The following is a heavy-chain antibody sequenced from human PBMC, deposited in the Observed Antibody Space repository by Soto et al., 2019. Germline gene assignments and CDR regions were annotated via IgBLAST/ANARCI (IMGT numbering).Heavy chain of an antibody. J-gene: IGHJ4*02. CDR3: ARGRYGDY. CDR2: ISAHNGNT. CDR1: GYAFTTYG. Sequence: QVHLVQSGAEVKKPGASVKVSCKGSGYAFTTYGITWVRQAPGQGLEWMGWISAHNGNTNYAQKLQGRVTVTRDTYTSKAYMELRSLRSDATAVYYCARGRYGDYWGQGALVTVSS. V-gene: IGHV1-18*01. D-gene: IGHD1-1*01.